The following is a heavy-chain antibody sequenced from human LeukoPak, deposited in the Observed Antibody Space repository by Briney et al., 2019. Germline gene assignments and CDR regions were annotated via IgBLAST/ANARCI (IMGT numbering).Heavy chain of an antibody. CDR2: LIPLFGRA. CDR1: GGTFRNYA. D-gene: IGHD1/OR15-1a*01. CDR3: ASPKENNDYYFDY. V-gene: IGHV1-69*13. Sequence: SVKVSCKASGGTFRNYALSWVRQAPGQGLEWMGGLIPLFGRAEYAQKFQGRVTVIADEATNTAYLELSSLTSDDTAIYYCASPKENNDYYFDYWGQGTLVTVST. J-gene: IGHJ4*02.